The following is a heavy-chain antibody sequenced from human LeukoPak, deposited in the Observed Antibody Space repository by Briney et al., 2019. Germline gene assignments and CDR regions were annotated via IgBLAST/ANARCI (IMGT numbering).Heavy chain of an antibody. D-gene: IGHD3-10*01. CDR3: ASSDYYGSGSYWYYFDY. CDR2: IYTSGST. Sequence: PSETLSLTCTVSGGSISSYYWSWIRQPAGKGLEWIGRIYTSGSTNYNPSLKSRVTMSVDTSKNQFSLKLSSVTAADTAVYYCASSDYYGSGSYWYYFDYWGQGTLVTVSS. J-gene: IGHJ4*02. V-gene: IGHV4-4*07. CDR1: GGSISSYY.